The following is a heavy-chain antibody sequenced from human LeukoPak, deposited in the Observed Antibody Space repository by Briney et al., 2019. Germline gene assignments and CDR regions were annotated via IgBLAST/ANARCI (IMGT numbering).Heavy chain of an antibody. Sequence: GGSLRLSCAASGFTFSDYYMSWIRQAPGKGLEWVSYISSSGSTIHHADSVKGRFTISRDNAKNSLYLQMNSLRAEDTAVYYCARGYCSGGSCERDYYYYGMDVWGQGTTVTVSS. V-gene: IGHV3-11*01. CDR1: GFTFSDYY. CDR3: ARGYCSGGSCERDYYYYGMDV. J-gene: IGHJ6*02. CDR2: ISSSGSTI. D-gene: IGHD2-15*01.